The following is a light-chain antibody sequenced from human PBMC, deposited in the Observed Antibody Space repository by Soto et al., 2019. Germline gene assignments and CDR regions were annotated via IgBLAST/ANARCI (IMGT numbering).Light chain of an antibody. J-gene: IGKJ1*01. CDR2: AAS. Sequence: ASTISASVGERVTITCXASQSISSYLNWYQQKPGKAPKLLIYAASSLQSGVPSRFSGSGSETDFTLTISSLQPEDFATYSCQQSYNTTWTFGQGTKVDI. CDR1: QSISSY. V-gene: IGKV1-39*01. CDR3: QQSYNTTWT.